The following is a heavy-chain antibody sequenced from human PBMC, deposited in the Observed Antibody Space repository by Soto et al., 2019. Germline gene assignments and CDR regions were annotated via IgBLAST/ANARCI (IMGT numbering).Heavy chain of an antibody. CDR3: ARGYCNGGSCYPGIY. CDR2: ITGSSSAI. D-gene: IGHD2-15*01. J-gene: IGHJ4*02. V-gene: IGHV3-48*02. Sequence: EVHLVESGGGSVKHGGSLRLSCAASGFTFNSYSMHWVRQAPGKGLEWVSYITGSSSAIYYADSVKGRFTISRDNAKNSLSLQMNSLRDEDTAVYYCARGYCNGGSCYPGIYWGQGTLVSVSS. CDR1: GFTFNSYS.